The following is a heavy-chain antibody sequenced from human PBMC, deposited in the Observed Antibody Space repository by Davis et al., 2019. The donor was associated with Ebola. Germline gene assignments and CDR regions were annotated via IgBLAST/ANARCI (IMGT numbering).Heavy chain of an antibody. CDR2: ISSSGSTI. D-gene: IGHD3-22*01. J-gene: IGHJ4*02. CDR1: GFTFSNAW. CDR3: ARDNSYYDSSGYCDY. V-gene: IGHV3-11*01. Sequence: GGSLRLSCAASGFTFSNAWMSWIRQAPGKGLEWVSYISSSGSTIYYADSVKGRFTISRDNAKNSLYLQMNSLRAEDTAVYYCARDNSYYDSSGYCDYWGQGTLVTVSS.